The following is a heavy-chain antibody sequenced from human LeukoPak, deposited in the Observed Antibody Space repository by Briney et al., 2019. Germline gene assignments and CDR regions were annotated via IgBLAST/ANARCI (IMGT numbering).Heavy chain of an antibody. D-gene: IGHD3-10*01. CDR1: GMTVSTTY. V-gene: IGHV3-53*01. Sequence: PGGSLRLSCAISGMTVSTTYMTSVRQAPGKGLEWGSVIYNSGNTYYADSVKGRFTISRDNSKNTVYLQMNSLRADDTAVYYCVRAGASGRSGRLVPGAFDVWGQGTMVTVSS. CDR3: VRAGASGRSGRLVPGAFDV. J-gene: IGHJ3*01. CDR2: IYNSGNT.